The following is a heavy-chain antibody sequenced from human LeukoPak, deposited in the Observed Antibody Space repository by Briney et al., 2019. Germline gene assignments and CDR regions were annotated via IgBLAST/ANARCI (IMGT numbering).Heavy chain of an antibody. J-gene: IGHJ4*02. CDR3: ATDYYVSGSYYRLFY. V-gene: IGHV3-74*01. CDR1: GFTFSSYE. D-gene: IGHD3-10*01. CDR2: INSDGGTT. Sequence: SGGSLRLSCVASGFTFSSYEMNWVRQAPGKGLVWVSGINSDGGTTTYADSVKGRFTISRDNAKNTLYLQMNNLRAEDTAIYYCATDYYVSGSYYRLFYWGQGTLVTVSS.